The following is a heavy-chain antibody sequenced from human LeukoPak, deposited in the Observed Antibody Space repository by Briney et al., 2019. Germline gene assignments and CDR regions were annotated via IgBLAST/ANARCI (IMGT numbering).Heavy chain of an antibody. CDR2: INHSGST. Sequence: SETLSLTCTVSGVSISTYYWSWIRQPPGKGLEWIGEINHSGSTNYNPSPKSRVTISVDTSKNQFSLKLSSVTAADTAVYYCARVPIAVAGTFFDYWGQGTLVTVSS. V-gene: IGHV4-34*01. J-gene: IGHJ4*02. CDR3: ARVPIAVAGTFFDY. D-gene: IGHD6-19*01. CDR1: GVSISTYY.